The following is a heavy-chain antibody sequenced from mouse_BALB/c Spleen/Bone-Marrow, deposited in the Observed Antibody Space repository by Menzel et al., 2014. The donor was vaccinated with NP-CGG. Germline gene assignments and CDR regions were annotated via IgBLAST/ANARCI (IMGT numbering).Heavy chain of an antibody. Sequence: QVQLQQSGPGLVAPSQRLSIPCTVSGFSLTSYGVHWVRPPPGKGLEWLVVIWSDGSTTYNSALKSRLSISKDNSKSQVFLKMNSLQTDDTAMYYCARNYGNYVGAMDYWGQGTSVTVSS. CDR1: GFSLTSYG. V-gene: IGHV2-6*02. J-gene: IGHJ4*01. CDR2: IWSDGST. D-gene: IGHD2-1*01. CDR3: ARNYGNYVGAMDY.